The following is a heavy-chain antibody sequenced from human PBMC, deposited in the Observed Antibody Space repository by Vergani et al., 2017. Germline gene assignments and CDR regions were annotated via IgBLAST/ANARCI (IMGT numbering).Heavy chain of an antibody. V-gene: IGHV3-33*01. D-gene: IGHD2-2*01. Sequence: QVQLVESGGGVVQPGRSLRLSCAASGFTFSSYGMHWVRQAPGKGLEWVAVIWYDGSNKYYADSVKGRFTISRDNSKNTLYLQINSLRAEDTAVYYCARDALGYCSSTSCYSLAAYYGMDVWGQGTTVTVSS. CDR2: IWYDGSNK. CDR3: ARDALGYCSSTSCYSLAAYYGMDV. J-gene: IGHJ6*02. CDR1: GFTFSSYG.